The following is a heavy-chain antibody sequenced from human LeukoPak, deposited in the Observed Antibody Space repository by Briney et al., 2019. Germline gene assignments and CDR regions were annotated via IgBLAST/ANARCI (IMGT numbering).Heavy chain of an antibody. CDR3: AKEIYDYVWGSDY. D-gene: IGHD3-16*01. Sequence: GGSLRLSCAASGFTFSDYGMSWARQAPGKGLEWVAFIRYDGSNKYYADSVKGRFTISRDNSKNTLYLQMNSLRAEDTAVYYCAKEIYDYVWGSDYWGQGTLVTVSS. CDR2: IRYDGSNK. V-gene: IGHV3-30*02. CDR1: GFTFSDYG. J-gene: IGHJ4*02.